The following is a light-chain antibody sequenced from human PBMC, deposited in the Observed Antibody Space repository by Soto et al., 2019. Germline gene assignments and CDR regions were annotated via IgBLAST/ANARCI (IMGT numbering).Light chain of an antibody. J-gene: IGKJ2*01. CDR1: QDIINY. CDR2: DAS. CDR3: QQYDNLPYT. Sequence: DIQMTQSPSSLSASVGDRVTITCQASQDIINYLNWYQQKPGKAPKLLIYDASNLGTGVPSRFSGSGSGTDLTCTISSLQPEDIATYYCQQYDNLPYTFGQWTKLEIK. V-gene: IGKV1-33*01.